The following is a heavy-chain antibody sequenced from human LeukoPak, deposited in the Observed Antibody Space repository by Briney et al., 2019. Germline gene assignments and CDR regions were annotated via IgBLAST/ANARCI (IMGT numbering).Heavy chain of an antibody. V-gene: IGHV4-59*08. CDR3: ARGVSYYDSSGYYNEYFQH. J-gene: IGHJ1*01. CDR2: IYYSGST. CDR1: GGSISSYY. Sequence: SETLSLTCAVSGGSISSYYWSWIRQPPGKGLEWIGYIYYSGSTNYNPSLKSRVTISVDTSKNQFSLKLSSVTAADTAVYYCARGVSYYDSSGYYNEYFQHWGQGTLVTVSS. D-gene: IGHD3-22*01.